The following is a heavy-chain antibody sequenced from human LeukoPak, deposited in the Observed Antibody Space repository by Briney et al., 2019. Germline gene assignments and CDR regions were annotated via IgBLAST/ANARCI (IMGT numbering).Heavy chain of an antibody. D-gene: IGHD3-16*02. CDR2: ISWNSGSI. CDR3: AKDSVLRLGELSLFDY. CDR1: GFTFDDYA. Sequence: GRSLRLSCAASGFTFDDYAMHWVRQAPGKGLEWVSGISWNSGSIGYADSVKGRFTTSRDNAKNSLYLQMNSLRAEDTALYYCAKDSVLRLGELSLFDYWGQGTLVTVSS. V-gene: IGHV3-9*01. J-gene: IGHJ4*02.